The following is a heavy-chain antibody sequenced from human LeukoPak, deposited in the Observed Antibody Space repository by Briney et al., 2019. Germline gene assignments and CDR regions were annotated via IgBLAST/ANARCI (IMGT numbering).Heavy chain of an antibody. CDR1: GFTFSSYA. CDR2: ISYDGSNK. CDR3: ARDIYGGNYYYGMDV. Sequence: GGSLRLSCAASGFTFSSYAMHWVRQAPGKGLEWVAVISYDGSNKYYADSVKGRFTISRDNSKNTPYLQMNSLRAEDTAVYYCARDIYGGNYYYGMDVWGQGTTVTVSS. V-gene: IGHV3-30-3*01. D-gene: IGHD4-23*01. J-gene: IGHJ6*02.